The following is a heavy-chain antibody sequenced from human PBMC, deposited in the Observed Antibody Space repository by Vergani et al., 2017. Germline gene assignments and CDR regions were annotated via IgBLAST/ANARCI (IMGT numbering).Heavy chain of an antibody. D-gene: IGHD3-22*01. V-gene: IGHV4-59*01. J-gene: IGHJ4*02. CDR2: IYYSGST. CDR1: GGSISSYY. Sequence: QVQLQESGPGLVKPSETLSLTCTVSGGSISSYYWSWIRQPPGKGLEWIGYIYYSGSTNYNPSLKSRVTISVDTSKNQFSLKLSSVTAADTAVYYCARDYYDSSGYYVLDYWGQGTLVTVSS. CDR3: ARDYYDSSGYYVLDY.